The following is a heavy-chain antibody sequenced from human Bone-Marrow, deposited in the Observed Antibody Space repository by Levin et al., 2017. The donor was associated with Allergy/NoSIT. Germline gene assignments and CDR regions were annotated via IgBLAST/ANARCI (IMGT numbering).Heavy chain of an antibody. J-gene: IGHJ4*02. CDR1: GFTFSSYG. V-gene: IGHV3-30*18. Sequence: GGSLRLSCAASGFTFSSYGMHWVRQAPGKGLEWVAVISYDGSNKYYADSVKGRFTISRDNSKNTLYLQMNSLRAEETAVYYWAKDSNYRVVLWFREVGMFDYWGQGTLVTVSS. CDR2: ISYDGSNK. D-gene: IGHD3-10*01. CDR3: AKDSNYRVVLWFREVGMFDY.